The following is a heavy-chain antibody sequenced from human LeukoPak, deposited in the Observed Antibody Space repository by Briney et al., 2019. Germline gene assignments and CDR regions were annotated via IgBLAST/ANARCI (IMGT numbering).Heavy chain of an antibody. CDR2: INHSGST. CDR1: GGSFSGYY. Sequence: SETLSLTCAVYGGSFSGYYWSWIRQPPGKGLEWIGEINHSGSTNYNPSLKSRVTISVDTSKNQFSLKLSSVTAADTAVYYCARLPYGGEFDYWGQGTLVTVSS. CDR3: ARLPYGGEFDY. V-gene: IGHV4-34*01. J-gene: IGHJ4*02. D-gene: IGHD4-23*01.